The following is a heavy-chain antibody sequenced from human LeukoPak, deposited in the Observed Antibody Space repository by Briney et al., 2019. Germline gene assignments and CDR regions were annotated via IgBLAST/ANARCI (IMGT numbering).Heavy chain of an antibody. CDR2: INPNSGGT. CDR3: ATNYYGSSGYLFDY. J-gene: IGHJ4*02. Sequence: ASVKVSCKASGYTFTGYYMHWVRQAPGQGLEWMGWINPNSGGTNYAQKFQGRVTMTRDTSISTAYMELSRLRSDDTAVYYCATNYYGSSGYLFDYWGQGTLVTVSS. CDR1: GYTFTGYY. D-gene: IGHD3-22*01. V-gene: IGHV1-2*02.